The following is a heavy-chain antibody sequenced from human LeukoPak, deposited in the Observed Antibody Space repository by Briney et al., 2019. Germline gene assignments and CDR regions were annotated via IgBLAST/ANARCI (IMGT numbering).Heavy chain of an antibody. D-gene: IGHD2-2*01. CDR3: ARDRKIVVVPAASNWFDP. V-gene: IGHV1-2*02. J-gene: IGHJ5*02. CDR1: GYTITGYY. CDR2: INPNSGGT. Sequence: GASVKVSCKASGYTITGYYMHWVRQAPGQGLEWMGWINPNSGGTNYAQKFQGRVTMTRDTPISTAYMELSRLRSDDTAVYYCARDRKIVVVPAASNWFDPWGHGTLVTVSS.